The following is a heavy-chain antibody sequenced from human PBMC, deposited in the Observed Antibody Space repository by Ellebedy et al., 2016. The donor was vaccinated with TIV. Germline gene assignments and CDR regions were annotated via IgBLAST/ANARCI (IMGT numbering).Heavy chain of an antibody. Sequence: ASVKVSCKASGYTFTSSYMHWVRQAPGQGLEWMGIINPSGGSTRYAQTFQGRVTMTRDTSTSKVYMELSSLRSEDTAVYYCARDLSASGSPDGDYWGQGTLVTVSS. CDR2: INPSGGST. CDR3: ARDLSASGSPDGDY. CDR1: GYTFTSSY. J-gene: IGHJ4*02. V-gene: IGHV1-46*01. D-gene: IGHD1-26*01.